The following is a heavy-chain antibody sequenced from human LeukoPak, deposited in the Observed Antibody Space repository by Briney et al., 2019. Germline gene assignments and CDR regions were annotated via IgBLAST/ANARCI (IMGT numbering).Heavy chain of an antibody. D-gene: IGHD3-3*01. CDR1: GFIFSNYW. V-gene: IGHV3-7*01. Sequence: GGSLRLSCAASGFIFSNYWMSWLRQAPGKGLEWVANIRQEGIKKNYVDSVEGRFTISRDNAQNSVYLQMTSLRAEDTAVYYCATDTGHDYFESWGQGTLVTVSS. CDR2: IRQEGIKK. CDR3: ATDTGHDYFES. J-gene: IGHJ4*02.